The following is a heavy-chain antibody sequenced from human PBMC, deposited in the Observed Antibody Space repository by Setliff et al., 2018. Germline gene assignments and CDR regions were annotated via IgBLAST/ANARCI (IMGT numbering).Heavy chain of an antibody. V-gene: IGHV1-8*02. CDR2: VNPNSGNT. Sequence: GASVKVSCKASGYTFTSYDINWVRQATGQGLEWMGWVNPNSGNTGYAQKFQGRVTMTRNTSISTAYMELSSLRSEDTTVYYCARAELLWFGGFDPWGQGTLVTVS. CDR1: GYTFTSYD. J-gene: IGHJ5*02. CDR3: ARAELLWFGGFDP. D-gene: IGHD3-10*01.